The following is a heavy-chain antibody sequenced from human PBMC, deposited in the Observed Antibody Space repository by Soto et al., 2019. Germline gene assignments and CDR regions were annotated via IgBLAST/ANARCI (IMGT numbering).Heavy chain of an antibody. Sequence: GGSLRLSCSASGFTFRSYAMTWVRQAPGKGLEWVSIVSCNGGATYYADSVKGCFTISRDNSKDTVDLQMNGLRDEDTAVYYCARYIRGPLVYYFDFWGPGVLVTVSS. CDR1: GFTFRSYA. CDR3: ARYIRGPLVYYFDF. D-gene: IGHD5-18*01. J-gene: IGHJ4*02. V-gene: IGHV3-23*01. CDR2: VSCNGGAT.